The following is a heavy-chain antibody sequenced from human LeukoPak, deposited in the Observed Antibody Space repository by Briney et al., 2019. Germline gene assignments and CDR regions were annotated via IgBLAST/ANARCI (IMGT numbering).Heavy chain of an antibody. V-gene: IGHV3-48*04. CDR1: GFTFTNAW. Sequence: GGSLRLSCAASGFTFTNAWMNLVRQAPGKGPEWVSYISSSGSTIYYADSVKGRFTISTDNAKNSLYLQMNSLRAEDTAVYYCAELGITMIGGVWGKGTTVTISS. CDR3: AELGITMIGGV. D-gene: IGHD3-10*02. CDR2: ISSSGSTI. J-gene: IGHJ6*04.